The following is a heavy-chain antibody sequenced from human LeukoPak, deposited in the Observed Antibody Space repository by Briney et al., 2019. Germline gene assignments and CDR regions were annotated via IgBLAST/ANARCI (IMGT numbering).Heavy chain of an antibody. V-gene: IGHV3-64*04. D-gene: IGHD3-10*01. CDR1: GFTFSSYA. J-gene: IGHJ4*02. CDR3: ARALVRGGKFDY. CDR2: INNNGGST. Sequence: TGGSLRLSCSASGFTFSSYAMHWVRQAPGKGLEYVSGINNNGGSTQYADSVKGRFTISRDNSKNTLYLQMNSLRAEDTAVYYCARALVRGGKFDYWGQGALVTVSS.